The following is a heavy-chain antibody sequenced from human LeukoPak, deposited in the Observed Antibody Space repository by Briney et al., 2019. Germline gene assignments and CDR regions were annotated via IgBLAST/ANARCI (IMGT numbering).Heavy chain of an antibody. CDR3: ARGRFRLSNDY. Sequence: PSETLSLTCTVSGGSISSYYWSWIRQPPGKGLEWIGYIYYSGSTNYNPSLKSRVTISVDTSKNQFSLKLSSVTAADTAVYYCARGRFRLSNDYWGQGTLVTVSS. V-gene: IGHV4-59*12. J-gene: IGHJ4*02. CDR1: GGSISSYY. CDR2: IYYSGST. D-gene: IGHD3-16*02.